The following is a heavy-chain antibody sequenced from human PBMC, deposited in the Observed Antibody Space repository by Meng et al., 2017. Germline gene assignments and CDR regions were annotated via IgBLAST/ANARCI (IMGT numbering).Heavy chain of an antibody. V-gene: IGHV3-7*01. D-gene: IGHD3-3*01. J-gene: IGHJ4*02. CDR1: GFTFSSYW. CDR3: ARDGEAYYDFWSGCSLALFIDY. CDR2: IKQDGSEK. Sequence: GESLKISCAASGFTFSSYWMSWVRQAPGKGLEWVSNIKQDGSEKYYVDSVKGRFTISRDNAKNSLYLQMNSLRAEDTAVYYCARDGEAYYDFWSGCSLALFIDYWGQGTLVTVSS.